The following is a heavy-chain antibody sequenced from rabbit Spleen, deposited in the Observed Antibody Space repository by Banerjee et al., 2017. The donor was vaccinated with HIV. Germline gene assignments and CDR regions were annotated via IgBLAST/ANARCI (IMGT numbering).Heavy chain of an antibody. CDR1: GFTISDYW. CDR2: IYPITETT. V-gene: IGHV1S7*01. J-gene: IGHJ3*01. CDR3: AREDVGGSVSL. Sequence: QLVEFGGRLVQPGGSLTLSCKAFGFTISDYWMNWVRQAPGKGLEWIGIIYPITETTYYANWVNGRFTISSDNAQNTVDLQIDSLTAADTATYFCAREDVGGSVSLWGQGTLVTVS. D-gene: IGHD1-1*01.